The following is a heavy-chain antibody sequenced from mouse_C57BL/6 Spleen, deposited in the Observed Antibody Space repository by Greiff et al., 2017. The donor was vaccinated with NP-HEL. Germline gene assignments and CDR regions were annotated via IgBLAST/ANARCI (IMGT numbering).Heavy chain of an antibody. J-gene: IGHJ2*01. Sequence: QVQLQQSGAELARPGASVKLSCKASGYTFTSYGISWVKQRPGQGLEWIGEIYPRSGNTYYNEKFKGKATLTADKSSSTAYMELRSLTSEDSAVYFCARQELGQDYWGQGTTLTVSS. D-gene: IGHD4-1*01. V-gene: IGHV1-81*01. CDR3: ARQELGQDY. CDR2: IYPRSGNT. CDR1: GYTFTSYG.